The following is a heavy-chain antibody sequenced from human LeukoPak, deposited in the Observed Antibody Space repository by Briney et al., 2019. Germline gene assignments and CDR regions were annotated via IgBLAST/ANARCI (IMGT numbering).Heavy chain of an antibody. CDR1: GGSISSYY. V-gene: IGHV4-59*01. CDR3: ARGPYYYDSSGSQYYFDY. D-gene: IGHD3-22*01. CDR2: IYYSVST. Sequence: SETLSLTCTVFGGSISSYYWSWIRQPPGKGLEWIGYIYYSVSTNYNPSLKSRVTISLDTSKNQFSLKLSSVTAADTAVYYCARGPYYYDSSGSQYYFDYWGQGTLVTVSS. J-gene: IGHJ4*02.